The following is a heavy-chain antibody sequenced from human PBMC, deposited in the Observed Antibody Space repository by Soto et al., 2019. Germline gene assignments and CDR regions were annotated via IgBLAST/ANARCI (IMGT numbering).Heavy chain of an antibody. J-gene: IGHJ4*02. CDR3: ARDPAVAGPFDY. Sequence: GGSLRLSCEGSGFTFSSYAMNWVRQAPGKGLEWVAGIRDGGSNTYYADSVKGRFTISRDNSKNTLYLQMNSLRAEDTAVYYCARDPAVAGPFDYWGQGTLVTVS. V-gene: IGHV3-33*01. D-gene: IGHD6-19*01. CDR2: IRDGGSNT. CDR1: GFTFSSYA.